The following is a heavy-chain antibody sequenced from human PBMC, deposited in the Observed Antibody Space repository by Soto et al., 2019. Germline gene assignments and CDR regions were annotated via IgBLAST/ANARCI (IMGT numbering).Heavy chain of an antibody. V-gene: IGHV3-21*01. CDR2: ISSNSAYI. D-gene: IGHD6-13*01. Sequence: SLRLSCAASGFAFRSFTMNWVRQAPGKGLEWVSTISSNSAYIYYTDALRGRFTISRDNAKNSLHLQMNSLRAEDTAVYYCTRDASRDSSARGWFDPWGPGTLVTVSS. CDR1: GFAFRSFT. CDR3: TRDASRDSSARGWFDP. J-gene: IGHJ5*02.